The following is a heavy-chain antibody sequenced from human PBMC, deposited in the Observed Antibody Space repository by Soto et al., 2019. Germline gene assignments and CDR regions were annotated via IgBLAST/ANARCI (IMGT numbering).Heavy chain of an antibody. D-gene: IGHD4-17*01. V-gene: IGHV3-23*01. CDR2: ISGSGIST. Sequence: EVQLLESGGGLVQPGGSLRLSCAASRFIFSNYALSWVRQAPGKGLEWVSSISGSGISTFYADSVKGRFTISRDSSKSTVYLQMNSLRVDDTALYYCTKAPLTTGGDVNWGQGTLVTVSS. CDR3: TKAPLTTGGDVN. J-gene: IGHJ4*02. CDR1: RFIFSNYA.